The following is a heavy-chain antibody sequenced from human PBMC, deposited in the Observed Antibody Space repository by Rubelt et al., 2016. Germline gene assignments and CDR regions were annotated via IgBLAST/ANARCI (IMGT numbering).Heavy chain of an antibody. CDR1: GFTFSSYA. CDR2: ISGSGGST. CDR3: ARGAYYYDSSGYCPFDY. V-gene: IGHV3-23*01. D-gene: IGHD3-22*01. Sequence: GSLRLSCAASGFTFSSYAMSWVRQAPGKGLEWVSAISGSGGSTYYADSVKGRFTISRDNSKNTLYLQMNSLRAEDTAVYYCARGAYYYDSSGYCPFDYWGQGTLVTVSS. J-gene: IGHJ4*02.